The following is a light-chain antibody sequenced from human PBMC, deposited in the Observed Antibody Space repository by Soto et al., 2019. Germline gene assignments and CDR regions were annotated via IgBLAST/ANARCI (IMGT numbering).Light chain of an antibody. CDR2: VPS. Sequence: IVMTQSPATLSVSPGERATLSCRASPSVSSNLAWYQQQPGQTPKLLIYVPSTRAPGIPARFSGSGSGTEFTLTISSLQSEDFAVYYCQQYNVWPLTFGGGTKVEFK. CDR1: PSVSSN. V-gene: IGKV3-15*01. J-gene: IGKJ4*01. CDR3: QQYNVWPLT.